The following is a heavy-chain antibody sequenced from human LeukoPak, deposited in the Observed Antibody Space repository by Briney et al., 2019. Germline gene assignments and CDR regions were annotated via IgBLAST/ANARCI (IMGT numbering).Heavy chain of an antibody. CDR3: AFMVRGAHKQYYFDY. D-gene: IGHD3-10*01. Sequence: ASVKVSCKASGYTFTSYGISWVRQAPGQGHEWMGWISAYNGNTNYAQTLQGRVTMTTDTSTSTAYMELRSLRSDDTAVYYCAFMVRGAHKQYYFDYWGQGTLVTVSS. CDR2: ISAYNGNT. CDR1: GYTFTSYG. V-gene: IGHV1-18*04. J-gene: IGHJ4*02.